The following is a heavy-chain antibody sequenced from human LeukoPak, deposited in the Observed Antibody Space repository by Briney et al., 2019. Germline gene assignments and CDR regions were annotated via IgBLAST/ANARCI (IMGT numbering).Heavy chain of an antibody. CDR3: ARDYYDSTGGYYGMDV. CDR1: GGSLSGYY. D-gene: IGHD3-22*01. J-gene: IGHJ6*02. V-gene: IGHV4-34*01. CDR2: INHSGST. Sequence: SETLSLTCAVYGGSLSGYYWSWIRQPPGKGREWIGEINHSGSTNYNPSLKSRVTISVDTSKNQFSLKLSSVTAADTAVYYCARDYYDSTGGYYGMDVWGQGTTVTVSS.